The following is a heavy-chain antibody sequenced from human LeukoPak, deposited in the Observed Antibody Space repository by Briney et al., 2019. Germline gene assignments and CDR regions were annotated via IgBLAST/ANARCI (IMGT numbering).Heavy chain of an antibody. CDR1: GGSISSGGYY. CDR2: IYYSGST. D-gene: IGHD2-2*01. J-gene: IGHJ5*02. V-gene: IGHV4-30-2*01. Sequence: SQTLSLTCTVSGGSISSGGYYWSWIRQPPGKGLEWIGYIYYSGSTYYNPSLKSRVTISLDRSKNQFSLKLSSVTAADTAVYYCARQGYCSGANCYAGGDWFDPWGQGTLVTVSS. CDR3: ARQGYCSGANCYAGGDWFDP.